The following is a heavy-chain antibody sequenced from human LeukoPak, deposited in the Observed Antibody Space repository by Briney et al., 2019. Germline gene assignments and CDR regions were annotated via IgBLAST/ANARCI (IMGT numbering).Heavy chain of an antibody. CDR1: GFSVSGYW. Sequence: GGSLRLSCAASGFSVSGYWMTWVRQAPGKGLERVANIKQDGSEKNYVDSVKGRFTISRDNAENSLFLQMNSLRVEDTAVYYCAREWQGGIAAAGTRIEGDYWGQGTLVAVSS. CDR2: IKQDGSEK. V-gene: IGHV3-7*01. J-gene: IGHJ4*02. D-gene: IGHD6-13*01. CDR3: AREWQGGIAAAGTRIEGDY.